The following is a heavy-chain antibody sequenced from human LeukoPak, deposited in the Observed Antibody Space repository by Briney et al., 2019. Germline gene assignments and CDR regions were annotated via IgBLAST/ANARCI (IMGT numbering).Heavy chain of an antibody. J-gene: IGHJ4*02. CDR3: ARVRKRLFDY. V-gene: IGHV4-39*07. CDR1: GGSISSSSYY. CDR2: IYYSGST. D-gene: IGHD1-14*01. Sequence: SETLSLTCTVSGGSISSSSYYWGWIRQPPGKGLEWIGSIYYSGSTYYNPSLKSRVTISVDTSKNQFSLKLSSVTAADTAVYYCARVRKRLFDYWGQGTLVTVSS.